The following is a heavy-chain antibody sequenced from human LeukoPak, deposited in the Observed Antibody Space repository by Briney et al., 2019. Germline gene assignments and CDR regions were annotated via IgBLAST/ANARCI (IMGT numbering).Heavy chain of an antibody. CDR2: IYTSGST. D-gene: IGHD6-19*01. Sequence: PSETLSLTCSVSGGSISSSYYYWSWIRQPAGKGLEWIGRIYTSGSTNYNPSLKSRVTMSVDTSKNQFSLKLSSVTAADTAVYYCARVKWLGAFDIWGQGTMVTVSS. CDR1: GGSISSSYYY. CDR3: ARVKWLGAFDI. J-gene: IGHJ3*02. V-gene: IGHV4-61*02.